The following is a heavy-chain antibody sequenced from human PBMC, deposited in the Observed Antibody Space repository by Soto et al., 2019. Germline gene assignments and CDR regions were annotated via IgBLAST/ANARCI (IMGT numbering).Heavy chain of an antibody. CDR1: GSRFSNYV. CDR3: AREGLGNKACYNGLVSLGY. V-gene: IGHV1-69*06. Sequence: GASVEDSCQGSGSRFSNYVISWVRQAPGHGLEMLGRIIRIYNSTKYAESFHGRGTSTAIKSTSSSSLGFSSLRSDDTAVYYCAREGLGNKACYNGLVSLGYWGQGTMVTVAS. CDR2: IIRIYNST. J-gene: IGHJ4*02. D-gene: IGHD2-2*02.